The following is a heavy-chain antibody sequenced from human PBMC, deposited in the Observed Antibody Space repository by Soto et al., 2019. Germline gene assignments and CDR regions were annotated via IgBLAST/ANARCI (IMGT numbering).Heavy chain of an antibody. J-gene: IGHJ3*02. CDR2: IYYSGST. CDR1: GDTISTGGYS. Sequence: PSETLSLTCGVSGDTISTGGYSWAWIRQHPGKGLEWIGYIYYSGSTYYNPSLKSRVTISVDTSKNQFSLKLSSVTAADTAVYYCARVGSGDSHNAFDIWGQGTMVTVSS. D-gene: IGHD3-10*01. V-gene: IGHV4-31*11. CDR3: ARVGSGDSHNAFDI.